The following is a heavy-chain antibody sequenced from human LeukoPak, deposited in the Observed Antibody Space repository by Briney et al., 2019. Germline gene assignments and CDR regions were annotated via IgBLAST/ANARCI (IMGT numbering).Heavy chain of an antibody. Sequence: SETLSLTCTVSGASIIGSYWGWVRHPAGKGLEWFGRIYPTGTTNYSPSFKSRLTMSLDTSKNQFSLKLRSVTAADTAVYYCGRQGYTASYYFVDYWSQGTLVTVSS. J-gene: IGHJ4*02. CDR2: IYPTGTT. D-gene: IGHD3-10*01. CDR1: GASIIGSY. CDR3: GRQGYTASYYFVDY. V-gene: IGHV4-4*07.